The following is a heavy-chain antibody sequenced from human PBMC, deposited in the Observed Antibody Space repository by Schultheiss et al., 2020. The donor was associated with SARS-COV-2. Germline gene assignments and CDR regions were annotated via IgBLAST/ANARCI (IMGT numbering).Heavy chain of an antibody. CDR1: GGSFSGYY. CDR3: ARIVGASDFDG. J-gene: IGHJ4*02. V-gene: IGHV4-34*01. D-gene: IGHD1-26*01. CDR2: INHSGST. Sequence: SETLSLTCAVYGGSFSGYYWSWIRQPPGKGLEWIGEINHSGSTNYNPSLKSRVTISVDTSKNQFSLKLSSVTAADTAVYYCARIVGASDFDGWGQGTLVTVSS.